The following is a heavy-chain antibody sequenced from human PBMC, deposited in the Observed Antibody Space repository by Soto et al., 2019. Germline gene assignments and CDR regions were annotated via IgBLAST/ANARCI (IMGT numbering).Heavy chain of an antibody. V-gene: IGHV3-23*01. CDR2: ISGSGGST. J-gene: IGHJ3*02. CDR1: GFPFSSYA. CDR3: AKARRGSYYTDAFDI. D-gene: IGHD1-26*01. Sequence: GSLRLSCAASGFPFSSYAMSWVRQAPGKGLEGVSAISGSGGSTYYADSGKGRFTISRDNSKNTLYLQMNSLRAEDTAVYYCAKARRGSYYTDAFDIWGQGTMVTVSS.